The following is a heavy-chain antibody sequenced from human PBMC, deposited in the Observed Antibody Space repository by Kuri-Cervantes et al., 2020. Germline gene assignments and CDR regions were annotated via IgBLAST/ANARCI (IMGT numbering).Heavy chain of an antibody. CDR3: ARRPGSRSIAAAGTYYFDC. CDR1: GFTFSSYW. D-gene: IGHD6-13*01. Sequence: GGSLRLSCAASGFTFSSYWMSWVRQAPGKGLEWVAVISYDGSNKYYADSVKGRFTISRDNSKNTLYLQMNSLRAEDTAVYYCARRPGSRSIAAAGTYYFDCWGQGTLVTVSS. V-gene: IGHV3-30*03. J-gene: IGHJ4*02. CDR2: ISYDGSNK.